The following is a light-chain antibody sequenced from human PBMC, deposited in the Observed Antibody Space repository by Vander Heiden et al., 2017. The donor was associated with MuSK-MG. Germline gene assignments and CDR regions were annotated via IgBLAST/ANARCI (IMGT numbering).Light chain of an antibody. CDR3: QQDGSSPDT. J-gene: IGKJ4*01. CDR2: GAS. Sequence: EVVLTHSPGTLSLSPGERATLSCRASQSVSSTYVARYQKRRDQARRLIIYGASSRAAGIPDRFSGGGSGKDFTITTTRLEHEDVAVYYCQQDGSSPDTFGGGTKVEI. V-gene: IGKV3-20*01. CDR1: QSVSSTY.